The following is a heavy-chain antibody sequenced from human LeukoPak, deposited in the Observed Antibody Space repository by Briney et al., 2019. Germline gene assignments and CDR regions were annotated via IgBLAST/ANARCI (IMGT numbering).Heavy chain of an antibody. V-gene: IGHV4-59*01. CDR2: IYYSGST. CDR1: GGSISSYY. D-gene: IGHD3-22*01. Sequence: SETLSLTCTVSGGSISSYYWSWTRQPPGKGLEWIGYIYYSGSTNYNPSLKSRVTISVDTSKNQFSLKLSSVTAADTAVYYCAREVVTDYYFDYWGQGTLVTVSS. J-gene: IGHJ4*02. CDR3: AREVVTDYYFDY.